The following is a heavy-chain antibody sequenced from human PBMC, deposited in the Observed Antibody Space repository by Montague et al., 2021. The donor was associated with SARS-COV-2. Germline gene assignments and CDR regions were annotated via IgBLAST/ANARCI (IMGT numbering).Heavy chain of an antibody. CDR3: ARQYIGYNRRFDY. D-gene: IGHD5-12*01. CDR1: GSISGYY. CDR2: ISSSGGI. Sequence: SETLSLTCTVSGSISGYYRTWIRQSAGKGLEWIGRISSSGGIDYNASLKSRVTMSLDTSKIQLSLKLSSVTAADTAVYYCARQYIGYNRRFDYWGQGALVTVSP. V-gene: IGHV4-4*07. J-gene: IGHJ4*02.